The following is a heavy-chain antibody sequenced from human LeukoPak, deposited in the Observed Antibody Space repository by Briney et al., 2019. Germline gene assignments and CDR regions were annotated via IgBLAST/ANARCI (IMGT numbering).Heavy chain of an antibody. Sequence: GGSPRLSCAASGFTFSSYSMNWVRQAPGKGLEWVSSISSSSSYIYYADSVKGRFTISRDNAKNSLYLQMNSLRAEDTAVYYCARDPDFVVPAAPGGSSWFDPWGQGTLVTVSS. CDR2: ISSSSSYI. CDR1: GFTFSSYS. J-gene: IGHJ5*02. V-gene: IGHV3-21*01. CDR3: ARDPDFVVPAAPGGSSWFDP. D-gene: IGHD2-2*01.